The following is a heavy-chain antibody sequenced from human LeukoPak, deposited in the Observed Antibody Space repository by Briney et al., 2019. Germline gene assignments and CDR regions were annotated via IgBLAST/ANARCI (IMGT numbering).Heavy chain of an antibody. CDR1: GFIFSTYG. CDR2: ISGSGGRT. D-gene: IGHD1-1*01. Sequence: GGSLRLSCAAPGFIFSTYGMAWVRQAPGKGLEWVSTISGSGGRTFYADSVKGRFTISRDNAKNSLYLQMNSLRAEDTAVYYCARTSWNDVPYLDYWGQGTLVTVSS. V-gene: IGHV3-23*01. J-gene: IGHJ4*02. CDR3: ARTSWNDVPYLDY.